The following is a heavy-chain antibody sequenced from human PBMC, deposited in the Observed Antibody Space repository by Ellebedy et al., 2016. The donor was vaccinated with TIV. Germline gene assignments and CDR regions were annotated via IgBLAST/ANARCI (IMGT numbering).Heavy chain of an antibody. V-gene: IGHV4-59*02. Sequence: MPSETLSLTCTVSSGSVSSFYWNWIRQPPNKGLEWIGHIFHTGGTSYNSSVQSRISITLDKSKNQFSLTLNSVTAADTAVYHCARFLTSGQTGFAFDIWGHGTTVTVSS. CDR1: SGSVSSFY. CDR3: ARFLTSGQTGFAFDI. J-gene: IGHJ3*02. CDR2: IFHTGGT. D-gene: IGHD3-9*01.